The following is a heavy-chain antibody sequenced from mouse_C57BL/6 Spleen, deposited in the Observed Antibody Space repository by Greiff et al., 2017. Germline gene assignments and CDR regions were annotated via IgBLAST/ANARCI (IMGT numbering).Heavy chain of an antibody. Sequence: EVQLQQSGPELVKPGASVKMSRKASGYTFTDYNMHWVKQSHGKSLEWIGYINPNNGGTSYNQKFKGKATLTVNKSSSTAYMELRSLTSEDSAVYYCARTGYDYDGDFDYWGQGTTLTVSS. V-gene: IGHV1-22*01. D-gene: IGHD2-4*01. CDR2: INPNNGGT. J-gene: IGHJ2*01. CDR1: GYTFTDYN. CDR3: ARTGYDYDGDFDY.